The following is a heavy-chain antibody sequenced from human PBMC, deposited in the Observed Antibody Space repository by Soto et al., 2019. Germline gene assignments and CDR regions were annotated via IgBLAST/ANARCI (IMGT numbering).Heavy chain of an antibody. V-gene: IGHV1-69*12. CDR3: AREYSSGWYRGSDAFDI. Sequence: QVQLVQSGAEVKKPGSSVKVSCKASGGTFSSYAISWVRQAPGQGLEWMGGIIPIFGTANYAQKFQGRVTITADESTSTAYMELSSLRSEDTAVYYCAREYSSGWYRGSDAFDIWGQGTMVTVSS. CDR2: IIPIFGTA. CDR1: GGTFSSYA. D-gene: IGHD6-19*01. J-gene: IGHJ3*02.